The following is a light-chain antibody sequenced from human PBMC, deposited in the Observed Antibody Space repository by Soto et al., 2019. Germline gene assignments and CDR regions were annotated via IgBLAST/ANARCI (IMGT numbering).Light chain of an antibody. CDR1: RASIGSNT. J-gene: IGLJ3*02. V-gene: IGLV1-44*01. Sequence: QSLLTQPPSSSGTPGQRVTISCSGSRASIGSNTVTWYQHLPGAAPKLLVYNNNQRPSGVPDRFSGSKSDTSASLAISGLQFEDEAVYYCVAWDDSLSGPVFGGGTQLTVL. CDR3: VAWDDSLSGPV. CDR2: NNN.